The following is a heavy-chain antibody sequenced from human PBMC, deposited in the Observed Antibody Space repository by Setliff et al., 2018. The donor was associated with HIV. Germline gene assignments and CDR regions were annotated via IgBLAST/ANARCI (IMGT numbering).Heavy chain of an antibody. CDR2: IYTSGST. J-gene: IGHJ4*02. D-gene: IGHD3-22*01. V-gene: IGHV4-4*09. CDR1: GGSISSYY. Sequence: SETLSLTCTVSGGSISSYYWSWIRQPPGKGLEWIGYIYTSGSTNYNPSLNSRVTISVDTSKNQFSLKVNSVTAADTAVYYCARGLSFYDPGGFDYWGQGTLVTVSS. CDR3: ARGLSFYDPGGFDY.